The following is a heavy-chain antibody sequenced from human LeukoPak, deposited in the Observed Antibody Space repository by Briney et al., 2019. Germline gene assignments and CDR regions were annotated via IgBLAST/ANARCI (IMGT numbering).Heavy chain of an antibody. D-gene: IGHD2-21*02. J-gene: IGHJ4*02. CDR2: IYPGDSDT. CDR1: GYSFTSYW. Sequence: GESLKISCKGSGYSFTSYWIGWVRQMPGKGLEWMGIIYPGDSDTRYSPSFQGQVTISADKSISTAYLQWSSLKASDTAMYYCARQTHIVVVTATYDYWGQGTLVTVSP. V-gene: IGHV5-51*01. CDR3: ARQTHIVVVTATYDY.